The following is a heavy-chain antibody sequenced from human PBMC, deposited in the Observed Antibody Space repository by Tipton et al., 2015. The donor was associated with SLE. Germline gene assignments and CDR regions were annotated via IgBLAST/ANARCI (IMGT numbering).Heavy chain of an antibody. D-gene: IGHD2-15*01. CDR3: ARDRYCGAGSCFDWYFDL. CDR1: GGSISGYY. J-gene: IGHJ2*01. Sequence: LRLSCTVSGGSISGYYWSWVRQPPGQGLEWIGYIHYRGSTNYNPSLKSRVTISLDTSENQFSLKLNSVTVADTVVYYCARDRYCGAGSCFDWYFDLWGRGTLVTVSS. CDR2: IHYRGST. V-gene: IGHV4-59*01.